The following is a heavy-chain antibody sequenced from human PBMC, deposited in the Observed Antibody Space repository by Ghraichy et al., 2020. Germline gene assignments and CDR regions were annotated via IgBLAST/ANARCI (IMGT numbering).Heavy chain of an antibody. CDR2: VYYTGIT. Sequence: SQTLSLTCTVSGDSISSHYWSWLRQPPGKGLEWLGYVYYTGITIYNPSLRGRVTISLDASNNQFSLKLSSVTAADTALYYCARDRGSSGYYVDYWGQGTLVTVSS. J-gene: IGHJ4*02. CDR1: GDSISSHY. V-gene: IGHV4-59*11. CDR3: ARDRGSSGYYVDY. D-gene: IGHD3-22*01.